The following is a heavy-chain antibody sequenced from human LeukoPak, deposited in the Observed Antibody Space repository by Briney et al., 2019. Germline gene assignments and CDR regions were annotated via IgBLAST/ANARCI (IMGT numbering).Heavy chain of an antibody. D-gene: IGHD4-17*01. V-gene: IGHV3-11*04. CDR2: ISSSGSTI. Sequence: GGSLRLSCAASGFTFSDYYMSWIRQAPGKGLEWVSYISSSGSTIYYADSVKGRFTISRDNAKNSLYLQMNSLRAEDTAVYYCASTMTTALDAFDIRGQGTMVTVSS. CDR1: GFTFSDYY. J-gene: IGHJ3*02. CDR3: ASTMTTALDAFDI.